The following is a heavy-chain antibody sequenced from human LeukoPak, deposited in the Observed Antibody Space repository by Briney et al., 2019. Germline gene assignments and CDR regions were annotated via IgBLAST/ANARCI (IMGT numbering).Heavy chain of an antibody. D-gene: IGHD2-21*02. J-gene: IGHJ4*02. CDR1: GGTFSSYA. Sequence: SVKVSCKASGGTFSSYAISWVRQAPGQGLEWMGGIIPIFGTANYAQKFRGRVTITADKSTSTAYMELSSLRSEDTAVYYCARDSLPPAYCGGDCPMFDYWGQGTLVTVSS. CDR2: IIPIFGTA. CDR3: ARDSLPPAYCGGDCPMFDY. V-gene: IGHV1-69*06.